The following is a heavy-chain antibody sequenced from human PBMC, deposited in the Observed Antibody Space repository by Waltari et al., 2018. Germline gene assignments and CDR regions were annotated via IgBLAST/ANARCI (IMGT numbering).Heavy chain of an antibody. CDR1: GESFSGFY. V-gene: IGHV4-34*01. Sequence: QVQLQQWGAGLLKPSETLSLTCAVYGESFSGFYWNWIRQSPGKGLEWIGEIDHSGSTNYNPSLKSRVTISVDKSKNQFFLKVTSVTAADTAVYYCARGRRQVNWNYGPSLNYWGPGTLVTVSS. CDR3: ARGRRQVNWNYGPSLNY. J-gene: IGHJ4*02. CDR2: IDHSGST. D-gene: IGHD1-7*01.